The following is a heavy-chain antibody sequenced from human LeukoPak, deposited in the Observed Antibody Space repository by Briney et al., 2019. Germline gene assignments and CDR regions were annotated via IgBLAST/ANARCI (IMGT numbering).Heavy chain of an antibody. D-gene: IGHD3-10*01. V-gene: IGHV1-2*02. CDR3: ATDRVVRGVLPPPVGY. Sequence: GASVKVSCKASGYTFTGYYMHWVRQAPGQGLEWMGWINPNSGGTNYAQKFQGRVTMTEDTSTDTAYMELSSLRSEDTAVYYCATDRVVRGVLPPPVGYWGQGTLVTVSS. J-gene: IGHJ4*02. CDR2: INPNSGGT. CDR1: GYTFTGYY.